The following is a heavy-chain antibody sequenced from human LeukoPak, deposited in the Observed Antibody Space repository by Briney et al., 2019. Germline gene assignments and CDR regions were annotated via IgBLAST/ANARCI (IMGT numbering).Heavy chain of an antibody. V-gene: IGHV4-4*07. CDR2: IYTSGST. J-gene: IGHJ6*03. CDR3: ARGSSSWYDYYYYMDV. Sequence: SETLSLTCTVSGGSISSYYWSWLRQPAGKGLEWIGRIYTSGSTNYNPSLTSRVTMSVDTSKNQFSLKLSSVTAADTAVYYCARGSSSWYDYYYYMDVWGKGTTVTISS. D-gene: IGHD6-13*01. CDR1: GGSISSYY.